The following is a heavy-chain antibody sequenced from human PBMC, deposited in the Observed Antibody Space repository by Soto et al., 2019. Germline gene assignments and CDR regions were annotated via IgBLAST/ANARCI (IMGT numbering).Heavy chain of an antibody. J-gene: IGHJ4*02. Sequence: SETLSLTCTVSGGSISSYYWSWIRQPPGKGLEWIGYIYYSGSTNYNPSLKSRVTISVDTSKNQFSLKLSSVTAADTAVYYCARAVTQYYFDYWGQGTLVTVSS. D-gene: IGHD4-4*01. CDR3: ARAVTQYYFDY. CDR2: IYYSGST. CDR1: GGSISSYY. V-gene: IGHV4-59*01.